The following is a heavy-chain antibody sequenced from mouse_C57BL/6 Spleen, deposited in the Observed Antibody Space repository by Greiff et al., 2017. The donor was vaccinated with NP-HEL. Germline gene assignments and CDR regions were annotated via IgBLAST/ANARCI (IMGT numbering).Heavy chain of an antibody. V-gene: IGHV1-62-2*01. J-gene: IGHJ2*01. CDR3: ARHEDGNWETYYFDY. CDR2: FYPGSGSI. CDR1: GYTFTEYT. D-gene: IGHD4-1*01. Sequence: QVHVKQPGAELVKPGASVKLSCKASGYTFTEYTIHWVKQRSGQGLEWIGWFYPGSGSIKYNEKFKDKATLTADKSSSTVYMELSRLTSEDSAVYFCARHEDGNWETYYFDYWGQGTTLTVSS.